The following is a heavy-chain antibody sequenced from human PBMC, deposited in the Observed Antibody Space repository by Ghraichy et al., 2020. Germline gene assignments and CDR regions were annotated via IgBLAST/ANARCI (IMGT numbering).Heavy chain of an antibody. CDR2: ISGSGGST. V-gene: IGHV3-23*01. CDR1: GFIFSSYA. Sequence: GGSLRLSCAASGFIFSSYAMSWVRQAPGKGLEWVSTISGSGGSTYYADSVKGRFTISRDNSKNTLYLQMSSLRAEDTAIYYCAKYAVAGTLQDYYYYYGMDVWGQGTTVTVSS. D-gene: IGHD6-19*01. J-gene: IGHJ6*02. CDR3: AKYAVAGTLQDYYYYYGMDV.